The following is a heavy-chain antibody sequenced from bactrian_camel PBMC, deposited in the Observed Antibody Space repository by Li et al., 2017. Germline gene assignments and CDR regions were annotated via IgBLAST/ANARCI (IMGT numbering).Heavy chain of an antibody. CDR3: VTSDFD. CDR2: DSNDGR. J-gene: IGHJ4*01. CDR1: GFTFSSYW. V-gene: IGHV3S6*01. Sequence: HVQLVESGGGLVQPGGSLRLSCTGPGFTFSSYWMFWVRQAPGKGLEWVSTDSNDGRSYADSVKGRFIISRDNAKNTVYLQMNSLKPEDTAVYYCVTSDFDWGQGTQVTVS.